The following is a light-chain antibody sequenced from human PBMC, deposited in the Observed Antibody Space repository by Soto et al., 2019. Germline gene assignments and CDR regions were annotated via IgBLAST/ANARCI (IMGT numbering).Light chain of an antibody. Sequence: NMFKQSPGTVSLKTGERATLSCRASQSVSSSYLAWYQQKPGQAPRLLIYGASSRATGIPDRFSGSGSGTDFTLTISRLEPEDFAVYYCQQYGSPITFGQRTRLAI. CDR3: QQYGSPIT. V-gene: IGKV3-20*01. CDR2: GAS. J-gene: IGKJ5*01. CDR1: QSVSSSY.